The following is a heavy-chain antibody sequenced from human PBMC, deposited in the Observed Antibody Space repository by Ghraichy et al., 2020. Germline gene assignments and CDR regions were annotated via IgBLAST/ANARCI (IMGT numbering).Heavy chain of an antibody. CDR2: IFYTGDT. CDR1: GGSIHSSHYY. CDR3: ARCAVPGWFDP. D-gene: IGHD4/OR15-4a*01. J-gene: IGHJ5*02. Sequence: SETLSLTCTVSGGSIHSSHYYWTWIRQPPGKGLEWIGYIFYTGDTYYSHSPSLQSRVSMSIDTSNNEFSLRLFSVTAADTAVYYCARCAVPGWFDPWGQGTLVTVSS. V-gene: IGHV4-39*01.